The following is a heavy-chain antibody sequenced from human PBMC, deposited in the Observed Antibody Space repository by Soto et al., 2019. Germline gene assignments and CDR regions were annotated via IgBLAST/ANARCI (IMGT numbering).Heavy chain of an antibody. J-gene: IGHJ4*02. CDR3: ASVLGYSYGYSDY. CDR1: GGSISRSNW. V-gene: IGHV4-4*02. D-gene: IGHD5-18*01. Sequence: SETLSLTCAVSGGSISRSNWWSFFRQPPGKGLEWIGEIYHSGSTNYNPSLKSRVTISVDKSKNQFSLKLSSVTAADTAVYYCASVLGYSYGYSDYWGQGTLVTVSS. CDR2: IYHSGST.